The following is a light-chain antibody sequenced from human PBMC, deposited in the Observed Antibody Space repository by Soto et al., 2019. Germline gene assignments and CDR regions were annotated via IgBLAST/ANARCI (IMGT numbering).Light chain of an antibody. CDR1: QSISSW. V-gene: IGKV1-5*03. Sequence: DTPMTQSPSTLSASVGDRVTITCRASQSISSWLAWYQHKPGKAPKVLIYKASTLESGVPSRFSGSGSGTEFTLTISSLQPDDFATYYCQHYNTYPLTFGGGTKVEIK. CDR3: QHYNTYPLT. J-gene: IGKJ4*01. CDR2: KAS.